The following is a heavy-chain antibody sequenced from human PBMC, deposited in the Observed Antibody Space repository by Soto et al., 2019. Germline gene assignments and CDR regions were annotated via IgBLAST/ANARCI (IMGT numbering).Heavy chain of an antibody. CDR1: GGTFSSYA. CDR3: ASKGVGNWNYYSHLNYYHYGMAV. V-gene: IGHV1-69*13. CDR2: IIPIFGTA. J-gene: IGHJ6*02. D-gene: IGHD1-7*01. Sequence: SVKVSCKASGGTFSSYAISWVRQAPGQGLEWMGGIIPIFGTANYAQKFQGRVTITADESTSTAYMELSSLRSEDTAVYYCASKGVGNWNYYSHLNYYHYGMAVWGQGTTVTVSS.